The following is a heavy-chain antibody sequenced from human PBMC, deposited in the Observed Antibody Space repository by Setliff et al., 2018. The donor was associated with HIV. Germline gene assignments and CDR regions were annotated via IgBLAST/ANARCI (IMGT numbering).Heavy chain of an antibody. J-gene: IGHJ6*02. CDR1: GGSIGSGSYY. CDR2: IYTSGNI. Sequence: PSETLSLTCTVSGGSIGSGSYYWTWIRQPAGKGLEWIGRIYTSGNINYNPSLKSRVTISVDTSKNQFSLNLSSVTAADTAVYYCARDHCSSSGCYEYSYYGMDVWGQGTTVTVSS. D-gene: IGHD2-2*01. CDR3: ARDHCSSSGCYEYSYYGMDV. V-gene: IGHV4-61*02.